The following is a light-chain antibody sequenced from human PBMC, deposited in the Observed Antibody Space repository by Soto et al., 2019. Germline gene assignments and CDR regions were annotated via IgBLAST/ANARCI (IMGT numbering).Light chain of an antibody. CDR2: GNS. V-gene: IGLV1-40*01. CDR1: SSNIGAGYD. J-gene: IGLJ1*01. CDR3: QSYDSSLSAFYV. Sequence: QSVLTQPPSVSWAPGQRVTISCTGSSSNIGAGYDVHWYQQLPGTAPKLLIYGNSNRPSGVPDRFSGSKSGTSASLAITGLQAEDEADYYCQSYDSSLSAFYVFGTGTKVTVL.